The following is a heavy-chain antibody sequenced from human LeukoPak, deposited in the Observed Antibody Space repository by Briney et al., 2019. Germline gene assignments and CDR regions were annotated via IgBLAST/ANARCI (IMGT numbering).Heavy chain of an antibody. V-gene: IGHV1-18*01. CDR1: TSR. J-gene: IGHJ5*01. CDR2: IGTYGGDT. CDR3: ARDLWNFYDDSGYNRDFDS. Sequence: EASVKVSCKATSRISRVRQAPGQGLEWMGWIGTYGGDTYYAQKFQGRITVTTDTSTSTVYMELRNLRSDDTAVYYCARDLWNFYDDSGYNRDFDSWGQGTLVTVSS. D-gene: IGHD3-22*01.